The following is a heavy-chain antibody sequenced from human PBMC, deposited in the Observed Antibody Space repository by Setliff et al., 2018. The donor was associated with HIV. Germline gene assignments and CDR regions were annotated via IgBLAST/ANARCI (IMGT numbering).Heavy chain of an antibody. CDR3: AKAGSNYFDY. V-gene: IGHV3-23*01. J-gene: IGHJ4*02. CDR2: ILSTGERT. CDR1: GFTFSNYA. Sequence: PGGSLRLSCAASGFTFSNYAMSWVRQAPGEGLEWVSAILSTGERTFYADSVKGRFTISRDNAKKSLYLQMNSLRADDTAVYYCAKAGSNYFDYWGQGTLVTVSS. D-gene: IGHD3-10*01.